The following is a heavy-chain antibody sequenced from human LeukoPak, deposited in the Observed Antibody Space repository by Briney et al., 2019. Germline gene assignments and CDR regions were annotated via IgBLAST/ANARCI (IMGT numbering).Heavy chain of an antibody. CDR2: FYYSGST. D-gene: IGHD3-10*01. V-gene: IGHV4-59*01. Sequence: PSETLSLNCTVSGGSISSYYWSCIRQPPGKGLEWIGYFYYSGSTNYNPSLKSRVTISVDTSKNQFSLKLSSVTAADTAVYYCARDVGSRFDYWGQGTLVTVSS. J-gene: IGHJ4*02. CDR1: GGSISSYY. CDR3: ARDVGSRFDY.